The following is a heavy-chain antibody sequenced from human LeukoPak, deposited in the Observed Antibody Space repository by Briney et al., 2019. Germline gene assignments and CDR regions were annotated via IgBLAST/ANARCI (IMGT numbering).Heavy chain of an antibody. CDR1: GFTFSSYS. D-gene: IGHD3-3*01. J-gene: IGHJ3*02. CDR3: ARDQFLADI. V-gene: IGHV3-21*01. CDR2: ISGSSSYI. Sequence: PGGSLRLSCAASGFTFSSYSMNWVRQAPGKGLEWVSSISGSSSYIYYADSLNGRFTISRDNAKKSLYLQMSSLRAEDTAVYYCARDQFLADIWVQGRMVSVSS.